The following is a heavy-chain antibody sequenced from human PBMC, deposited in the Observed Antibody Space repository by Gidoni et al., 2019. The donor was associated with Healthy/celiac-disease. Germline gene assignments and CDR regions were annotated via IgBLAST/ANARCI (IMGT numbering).Heavy chain of an antibody. CDR3: ARQRGTGYDSWYFDL. CDR1: GYSFTSYW. D-gene: IGHD3-3*01. Sequence: EVQLVQSGAEVKKPGESLKISCKGSGYSFTSYWLGWVRQMPGKGLEWMGIIYPGDADTRYSPSFQGQVTISADKSISTAYLQWSSLKASDTAMYYCARQRGTGYDSWYFDLWGRGTLVTVSS. V-gene: IGHV5-51*01. J-gene: IGHJ2*01. CDR2: IYPGDADT.